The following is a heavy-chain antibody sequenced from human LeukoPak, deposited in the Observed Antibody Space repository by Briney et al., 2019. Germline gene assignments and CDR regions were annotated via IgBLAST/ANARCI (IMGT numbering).Heavy chain of an antibody. CDR2: INSDGSST. J-gene: IGHJ4*02. V-gene: IGHV3-74*01. D-gene: IGHD1-7*01. Sequence: GGSLRLSCAASGFTFSSYWMHWVRQAPGKGLVWVSRINSDGSSTSYADSVKGRSTISRDNAKNTLYLQMNSLRAEDTAVYYCARLGNWNYLDYWGQGTLVTVSS. CDR1: GFTFSSYW. CDR3: ARLGNWNYLDY.